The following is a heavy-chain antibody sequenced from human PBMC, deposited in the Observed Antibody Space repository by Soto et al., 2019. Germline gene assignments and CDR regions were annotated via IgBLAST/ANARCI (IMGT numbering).Heavy chain of an antibody. CDR1: GYTFSDYG. V-gene: IGHV1-18*04. D-gene: IGHD3-10*01. CDR2: ISISSGNT. Sequence: ASVKVSCKASGYTFSDYGITWVRQAPGQGLEWMGWISISSGNTHFEESLQGRVTMTSDKTSTAYMELWRLRSNDSAMYYCARSYNYGSYGYFDLWGRGTLVTVCS. J-gene: IGHJ2*01. CDR3: ARSYNYGSYGYFDL.